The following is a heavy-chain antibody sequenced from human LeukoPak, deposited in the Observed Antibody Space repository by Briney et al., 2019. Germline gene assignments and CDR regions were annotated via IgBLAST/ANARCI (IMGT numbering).Heavy chain of an antibody. CDR1: GFTFSNAW. J-gene: IGHJ4*02. V-gene: IGHV3-15*01. D-gene: IGHD4-17*01. Sequence: GGSLRLSCAASGFTFSNAWMSWVRQAPGKGLEWVGRIRRESDGGTADYAAPVKGRFTISRDDSKNTLYLQMNTLKTEHTPVYSCPPLTTFPNPFYYWGQEPLVPVS. CDR3: PPLTTFPNPFYY. CDR2: IRRESDGGTA.